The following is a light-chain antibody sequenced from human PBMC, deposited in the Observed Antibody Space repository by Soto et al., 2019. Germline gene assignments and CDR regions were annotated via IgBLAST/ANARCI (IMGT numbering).Light chain of an antibody. CDR3: QQYYTYPLA. Sequence: AIRMTQSPSSISAFTGDRVTITCRASQPISTYLAWYQQKPGTAPTLLIYAASTLQSGVPSRFSGSGSVTDFPLTISCLQSEDFATHFCQQYYTYPLAFGQGTKVEIK. CDR1: QPISTY. CDR2: AAS. V-gene: IGKV1-8*01. J-gene: IGKJ1*01.